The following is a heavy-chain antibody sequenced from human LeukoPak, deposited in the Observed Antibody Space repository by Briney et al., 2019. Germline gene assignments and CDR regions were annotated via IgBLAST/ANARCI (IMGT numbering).Heavy chain of an antibody. CDR2: INHSGST. D-gene: IGHD3-10*01. CDR1: GGSFSGYY. V-gene: IGHV4-34*01. Sequence: SETLSLTCAVYGGSFSGYYWSWIRQPPGKGLEWLGEINHSGSTNYNPSLKSRVTISVDTSKNQFSLKLSSVTAADTAVYYCARRMVRGVISYFDYWGQGTLVTVSS. J-gene: IGHJ4*02. CDR3: ARRMVRGVISYFDY.